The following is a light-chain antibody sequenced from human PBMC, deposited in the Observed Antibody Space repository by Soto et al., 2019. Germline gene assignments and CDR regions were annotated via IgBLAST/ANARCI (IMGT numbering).Light chain of an antibody. CDR3: LQHNTYPPT. V-gene: IGKV1-17*03. J-gene: IGKJ1*01. CDR2: AAS. CDR1: QGISSY. Sequence: IRMTQSPSAMSASVGDRVTLTCRASQGISSYLSCFQQKGGKVPKRLIYAASSLQSGVPSRFSGSGSGTEFTLTISSLQPEDFATYYCLQHNTYPPTFGQGAKVDIK.